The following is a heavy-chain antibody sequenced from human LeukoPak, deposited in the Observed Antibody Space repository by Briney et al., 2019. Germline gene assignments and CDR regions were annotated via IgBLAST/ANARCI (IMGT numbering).Heavy chain of an antibody. CDR2: IYPGDSDT. CDR3: ARGHYDSSGYYSNSFDY. Sequence: GESLKISCKGSGYSFTSYWIGWVRQMPGKGLEWMGIIYPGDSDTRYSPSFQGQVTTSADKSISTAYLQWSSLKASDTAMYYCARGHYDSSGYYSNSFDYWGQGTLVTVSS. V-gene: IGHV5-51*01. D-gene: IGHD3-22*01. J-gene: IGHJ4*02. CDR1: GYSFTSYW.